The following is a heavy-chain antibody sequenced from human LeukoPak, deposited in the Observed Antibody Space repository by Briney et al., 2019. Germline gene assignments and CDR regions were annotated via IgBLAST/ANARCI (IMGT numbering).Heavy chain of an antibody. Sequence: GGSLRLSCAASGFTFSSYAMSWVRQAPGKGLEWVSAISGSGGSTYYADSVKGRFTISSDNSKNTLYLQMNSLRAEDTAVYYCAKDEVPYGSGSPDYWGQGTLVTVSS. V-gene: IGHV3-23*01. CDR1: GFTFSSYA. CDR3: AKDEVPYGSGSPDY. J-gene: IGHJ4*02. D-gene: IGHD3-10*01. CDR2: ISGSGGST.